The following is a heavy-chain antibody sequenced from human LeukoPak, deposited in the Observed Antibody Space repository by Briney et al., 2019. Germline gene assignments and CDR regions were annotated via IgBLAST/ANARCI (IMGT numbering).Heavy chain of an antibody. D-gene: IGHD3-9*01. CDR2: TYPGDSDT. V-gene: IGHV5-51*01. Sequence: GESLKTSCKSSGYNFATYWIAWVRQMPGRGLEWMGITYPGDSDTRHSPSFQGQVTISADKSISTAYLQWSSLKASDTAMYYCARLHYDILTGYLDYWGQGTLVTVSS. CDR1: GYNFATYW. CDR3: ARLHYDILTGYLDY. J-gene: IGHJ4*02.